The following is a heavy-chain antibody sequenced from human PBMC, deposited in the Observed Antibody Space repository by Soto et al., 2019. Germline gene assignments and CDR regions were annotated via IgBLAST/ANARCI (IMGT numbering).Heavy chain of an antibody. Sequence: QVQLVQSGAEVKKPGASVKVSCKASGYTFTSYGISWVRQAPGQGLEWMGWVSAYNGNTNYAQKLQGRVTMTTDTSTSTAYMELRSLRSDDTGVYYCARDVVPRVYYYCGMDVWGQGTTVTVSS. D-gene: IGHD6-6*01. J-gene: IGHJ6*02. CDR2: VSAYNGNT. V-gene: IGHV1-18*04. CDR3: ARDVVPRVYYYCGMDV. CDR1: GYTFTSYG.